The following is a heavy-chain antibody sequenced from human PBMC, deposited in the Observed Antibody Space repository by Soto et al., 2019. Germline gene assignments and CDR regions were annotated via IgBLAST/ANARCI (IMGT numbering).Heavy chain of an antibody. J-gene: IGHJ4*02. Sequence: QLQLQESGPGLVKPSETLSLTCTVSGGSISSSSYYWGWIRQPPGKGLEWIGSIYYSGSTYYNPSLKSRVTISVDTSKNQFSLKLSSVTAADTAVYYCARTSLAARTEYTYYFDYWGQGTLVTVSS. D-gene: IGHD6-6*01. CDR1: GGSISSSSYY. CDR2: IYYSGST. CDR3: ARTSLAARTEYTYYFDY. V-gene: IGHV4-39*01.